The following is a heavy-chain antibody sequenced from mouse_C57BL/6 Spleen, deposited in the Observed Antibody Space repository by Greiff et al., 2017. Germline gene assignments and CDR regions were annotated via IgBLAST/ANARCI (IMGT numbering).Heavy chain of an antibody. V-gene: IGHV1-64*01. CDR1: GYTFTSYW. CDR2: IHPNSGST. D-gene: IGHD3-2*02. Sequence: VQLKQSGAELVKPGASVKLSCKASGYTFTSYWMHWVKQRPGQGLEWIGMIHPNSGSTNYNEKFKSKATLTVDKSSSTAYMQLSSLTSEDSAVYYCARSTAQATLDYWGQGTTLTVSS. J-gene: IGHJ2*01. CDR3: ARSTAQATLDY.